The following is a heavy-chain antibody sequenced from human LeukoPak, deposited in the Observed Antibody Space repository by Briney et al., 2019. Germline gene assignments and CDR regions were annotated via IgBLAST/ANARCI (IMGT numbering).Heavy chain of an antibody. CDR3: ARGIAVAGTETYYYGMDV. CDR2: ISSSSSYI. J-gene: IGHJ6*02. V-gene: IGHV3-21*01. D-gene: IGHD6-19*01. CDR1: GFTFSSYS. Sequence: GGSLRLSCAASGFTFSSYSMNWVRQAPGKGLVWVSSISSSSSYIYYADSVKGRFTISRDNAKNSLYLQMNSLRAEDTAVYYCARGIAVAGTETYYYGMDVWGQGTTVTVSS.